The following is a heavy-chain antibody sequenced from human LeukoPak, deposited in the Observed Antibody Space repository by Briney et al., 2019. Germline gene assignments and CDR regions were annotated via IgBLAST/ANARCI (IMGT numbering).Heavy chain of an antibody. Sequence: GASVKVSCKASGYTFSDYDIHWVRQAPGQGLEWMGWIDPNSGATNCEQKFQGRVTMTRDTSISTAYMELSRLRSDDTAVYYCARATGAYWGQGTLVTVSS. V-gene: IGHV1-2*02. CDR2: IDPNSGAT. J-gene: IGHJ4*02. CDR1: GYTFSDYD. CDR3: ARATGAY.